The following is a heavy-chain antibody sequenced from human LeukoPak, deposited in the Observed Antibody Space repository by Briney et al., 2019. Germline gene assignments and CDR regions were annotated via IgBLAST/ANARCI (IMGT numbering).Heavy chain of an antibody. D-gene: IGHD5-24*01. CDR2: IIPILGIA. J-gene: IGHJ4*02. CDR3: AKERRDGYQYYFDY. Sequence: GASVKVSCKASGGTFSSYAISWVRQAPGQGLEWMGRIIPILGIANYAQEFQGRVTITADKSTSTAYMELSSLRSEDTAVYYCAKERRDGYQYYFDYWGQGTLVTVSS. CDR1: GGTFSSYA. V-gene: IGHV1-69*04.